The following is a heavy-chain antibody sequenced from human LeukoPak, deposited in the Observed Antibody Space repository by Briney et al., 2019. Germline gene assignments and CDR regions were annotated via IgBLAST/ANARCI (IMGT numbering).Heavy chain of an antibody. CDR3: ARIIPSYGAIDY. CDR2: IARSTDII. CDR1: GFTFSDNS. J-gene: IGHJ4*02. V-gene: IGHV3-48*02. Sequence: GGSLRLSCAASGFTFSDNSMTWVRQAPGKGLEWVSYIARSTDIIYYADSVRGRFTISRDSARNSLYLQMNSLRDEDTAVYYCARIIPSYGAIDYWGQGSLVTVSS. D-gene: IGHD4-17*01.